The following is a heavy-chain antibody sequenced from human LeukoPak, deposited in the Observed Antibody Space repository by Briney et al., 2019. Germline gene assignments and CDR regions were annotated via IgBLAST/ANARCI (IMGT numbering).Heavy chain of an antibody. CDR1: GFTFSNYA. Sequence: GGSLRLSCEASGFTFSNYAMTWVRKAPGKGLEWVSGISGSGDSTYYADSVKGRFTISRDNSKNTLYLQMNSLRAEDTAVYSCTRTRGCSSTSCYADYWGQGTLVTVSS. D-gene: IGHD2-2*01. CDR2: ISGSGDST. CDR3: TRTRGCSSTSCYADY. J-gene: IGHJ4*02. V-gene: IGHV3-23*01.